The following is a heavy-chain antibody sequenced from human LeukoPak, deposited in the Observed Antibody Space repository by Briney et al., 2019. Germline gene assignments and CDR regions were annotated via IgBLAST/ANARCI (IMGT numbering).Heavy chain of an antibody. J-gene: IGHJ4*02. CDR3: ARHRWDGTFNFDY. Sequence: SETLSLTCTVSGGSISSSSDFWGWIRQPPGKGLEWIGSIYYSGRTYNNPSLKSRVTISVDTSKNQFSLKLSSVTAADTAVYYYARHRWDGTFNFDYWGQGTLVPVSS. D-gene: IGHD1-1*01. CDR1: GGSISSSSDF. CDR2: IYYSGRT. V-gene: IGHV4-39*01.